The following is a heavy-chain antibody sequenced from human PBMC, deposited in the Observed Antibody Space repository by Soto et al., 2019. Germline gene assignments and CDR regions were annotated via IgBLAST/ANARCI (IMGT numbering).Heavy chain of an antibody. Sequence: SETLSLTCTVSGGSISSSSYYWGWIRQPPGKGLEWIGSIYYSGSTYYNPSLKSRVTISVDTSKNQFSLKLSSVTAADTAVYYCARLRGGYDARIEYYYYYYMDVWGKGTTVTVSS. V-gene: IGHV4-39*01. CDR2: IYYSGST. CDR3: ARLRGGYDARIEYYYYYYMDV. J-gene: IGHJ6*03. CDR1: GGSISSSSYY. D-gene: IGHD5-12*01.